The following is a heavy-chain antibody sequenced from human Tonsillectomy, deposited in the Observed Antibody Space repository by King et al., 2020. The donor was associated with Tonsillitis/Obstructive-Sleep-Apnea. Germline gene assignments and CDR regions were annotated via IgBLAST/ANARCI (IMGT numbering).Heavy chain of an antibody. CDR1: GFTFSTYG. CDR2: ISYDGSNR. D-gene: IGHD2-2*01. CDR3: AKNPDVPAATDYFYYYGMDV. V-gene: IGHV3-30*18. J-gene: IGHJ6*02. Sequence: VQLVESGGGVVQPGRSLRLSCAASGFTFSTYGMHWVRQAPGKGLEWVAFISYDGSNRYYADSVKGRFTISRDNFKNTLHLQMNSLRAEDTALYYCAKNPDVPAATDYFYYYGMDVWGQGTMVTVSS.